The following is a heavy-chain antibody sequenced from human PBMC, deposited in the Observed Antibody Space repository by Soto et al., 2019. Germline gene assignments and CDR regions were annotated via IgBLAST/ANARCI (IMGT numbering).Heavy chain of an antibody. V-gene: IGHV3-48*02. Sequence: GGSLILSCAASGFTCSSYSMNWVRQAPGKGLEWVSYISSSSSTIYYADSVKGRFTISRDNAKNSLYLQMNSLRDEDTAVYYCASGGDGYSYYYYYGMDVWGQGTTVTVSS. J-gene: IGHJ6*02. CDR1: GFTCSSYS. CDR3: ASGGDGYSYYYYYGMDV. D-gene: IGHD3-16*01. CDR2: ISSSSSTI.